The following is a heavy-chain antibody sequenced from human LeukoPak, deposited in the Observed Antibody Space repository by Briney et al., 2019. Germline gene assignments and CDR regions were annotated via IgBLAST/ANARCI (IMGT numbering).Heavy chain of an antibody. CDR1: GGSISSGSYY. CDR3: ARHWGPLRITAYYAFDI. V-gene: IGHV4-61*02. Sequence: SETLSLTCTVSGGSISSGSYYWSWIRQPAGKGLEWIGRIYTSGSTNYNPSLKSRVTISVDTSKNQFSLKLSSVTAADTAVYYCARHWGPLRITAYYAFDIWGQGTMVTVSS. CDR2: IYTSGST. J-gene: IGHJ3*02. D-gene: IGHD1-14*01.